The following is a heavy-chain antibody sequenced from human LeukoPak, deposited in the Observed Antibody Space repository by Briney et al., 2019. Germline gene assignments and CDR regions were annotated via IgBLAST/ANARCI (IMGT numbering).Heavy chain of an antibody. CDR3: AKDIGYSFGYYYFYSMDV. CDR2: ISGDGGST. J-gene: IGHJ6*02. D-gene: IGHD5-18*01. CDR1: GLIFDDYA. Sequence: GGSLRLSCAASGLIFDDYAMHWVRQAPGKGLEWVSLISGDGGSTYYADSVKGRFTISGDNTKNSLYLQMSSLSTEDTALYYCAKDIGYSFGYYYFYSMDVWGQGTTVTVSS. V-gene: IGHV3-43*02.